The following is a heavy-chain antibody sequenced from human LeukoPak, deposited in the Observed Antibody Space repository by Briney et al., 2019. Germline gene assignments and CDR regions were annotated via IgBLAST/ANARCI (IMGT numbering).Heavy chain of an antibody. J-gene: IGHJ4*02. CDR1: GYTFRSYG. V-gene: IGHV1-69*04. D-gene: IGHD7-27*01. Sequence: GDSVRVSCKGSGYTFRSYGITWVRQAPGQGLEWMGRIIPILGIANYAQKFQGRVTITADKSTSTAYMELSSLRSEDTAVYYCARDLTPKERQLGSPAWYYWGQGTLVTVSS. CDR2: IIPILGIA. CDR3: ARDLTPKERQLGSPAWYY.